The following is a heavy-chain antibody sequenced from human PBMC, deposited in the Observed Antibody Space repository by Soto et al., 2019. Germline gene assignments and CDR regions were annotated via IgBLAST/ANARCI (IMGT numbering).Heavy chain of an antibody. CDR2: ISDRGDTT. CDR1: GFTFSRDA. D-gene: IGHD1-1*01. J-gene: IGHJ4*02. Sequence: GGSLRPSFAASGFTFSRDAMTWVRQAPGKGLEWVAAISDRGDTTHYADSVKGRFTISRDTSKNTLYLQMNTLRAEDTAVYYCAKDKPGTTSFDYWGRGTLVTVSS. CDR3: AKDKPGTTSFDY. V-gene: IGHV3-23*01.